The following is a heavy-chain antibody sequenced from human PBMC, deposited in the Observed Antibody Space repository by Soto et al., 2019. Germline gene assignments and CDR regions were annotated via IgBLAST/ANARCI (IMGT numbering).Heavy chain of an antibody. D-gene: IGHD2-21*02. CDR2: IYYSGST. CDR3: ARSDGGY. V-gene: IGHV4-59*01. CDR1: GGSISSYY. J-gene: IGHJ4*02. Sequence: QVQLQESGPGLVKPSETLSLTCTVSGGSISSYYWSWIRQPPGKGLEWIGYIYYSGSTNNNPSLTRRVTISVDTSTNQFSLKLSSVTAADPAVYYCARSDGGYWGQGTLVTVSS.